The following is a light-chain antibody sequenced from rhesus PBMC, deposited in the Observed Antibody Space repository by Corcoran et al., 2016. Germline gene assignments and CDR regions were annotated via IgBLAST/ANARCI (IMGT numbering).Light chain of an antibody. J-gene: IGKJ2*01. CDR1: QGISSW. CDR3: QHNHGFPYS. V-gene: IGKV1-19*01. Sequence: DIQMTQSPSSLSALVGDKVTITCQASQGISSWLAWYQQKPGKAPKPLIYYATSLQSGVPSRFSGSGSGTAYTLTISSLQPEDFATYYGQHNHGFPYSFGRGTKVEI. CDR2: YAT.